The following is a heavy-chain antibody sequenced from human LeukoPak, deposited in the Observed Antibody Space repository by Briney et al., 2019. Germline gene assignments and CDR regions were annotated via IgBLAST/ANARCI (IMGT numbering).Heavy chain of an antibody. Sequence: SETLSLTCTVSGGSISSSSYYWGWIRQPPGKGLECIGSIYYSGSTYYNPSLKSRVTISVDTSKNQFSLKLSSVTAADTAVYDCARFVRYYDFWSGLTPDYWGQGTLVTVSS. CDR2: IYYSGST. CDR1: GGSISSSSYY. CDR3: ARFVRYYDFWSGLTPDY. J-gene: IGHJ4*02. D-gene: IGHD3-3*01. V-gene: IGHV4-39*01.